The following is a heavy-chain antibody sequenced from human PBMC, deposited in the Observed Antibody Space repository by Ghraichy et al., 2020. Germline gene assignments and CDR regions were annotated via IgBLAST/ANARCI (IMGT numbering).Heavy chain of an antibody. D-gene: IGHD4-11*01. Sequence: GESLNISCEPPGFSFRDYAMYWVRQAPGKGLEWVATLSFDGLNEYYADSVKGRSIVSRDNSDNTLYLQMNSLRPEDTAVYYCARGGRTGTYNGMDVWGQGTTVTVSS. J-gene: IGHJ6*02. CDR2: LSFDGLNE. V-gene: IGHV3-33*05. CDR3: ARGGRTGTYNGMDV. CDR1: GFSFRDYA.